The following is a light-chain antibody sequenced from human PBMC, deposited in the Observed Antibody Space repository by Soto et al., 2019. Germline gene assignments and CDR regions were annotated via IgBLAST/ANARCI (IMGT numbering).Light chain of an antibody. CDR2: GAY. J-gene: IGKJ4*01. V-gene: IGKV1-33*01. CDR3: RQCDSLHPT. CDR1: QDINNN. Sequence: DIQMTQSPSSLSASVGDRVTITCQASQDINNNLNWYQQTSGKAPKLLIYGAYNLETGVQSRFTGSQSVTDFTFTITSLQPEDVATYVCRQCDSLHPTFGGGTKVEI.